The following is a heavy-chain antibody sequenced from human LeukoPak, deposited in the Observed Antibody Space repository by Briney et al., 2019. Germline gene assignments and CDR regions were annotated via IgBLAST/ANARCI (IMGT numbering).Heavy chain of an antibody. CDR1: GFTFSSYG. CDR3: ARARSIAVVPLDY. V-gene: IGHV3-33*01. CDR2: IRYDGSNK. Sequence: GGSLRLSCAASGFTFSSYGMHWVRQAPGKGLEWVAVIRYDGSNKYYADSVKGRFTISRDNSKNTLYLQMNSLRAEDTAVYYCARARSIAVVPLDYWGQGTLVTVSS. J-gene: IGHJ4*02. D-gene: IGHD6-19*01.